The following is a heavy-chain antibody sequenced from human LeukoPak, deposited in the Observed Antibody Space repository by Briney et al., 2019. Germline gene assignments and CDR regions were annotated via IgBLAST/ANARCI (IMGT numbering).Heavy chain of an antibody. Sequence: SETLSLTCAVYGGSFSGYYWSWIRQPPGKGLEWIGEINHRGSTNYNPSLKSRVTISVDTSKNQFSLKMSSVTAADTAVYYCARGANPRYIGYGSGCMDVWGQGTTVTVSS. V-gene: IGHV4-34*01. D-gene: IGHD3-10*01. CDR1: GGSFSGYY. CDR3: ARGANPRYIGYGSGCMDV. J-gene: IGHJ6*02. CDR2: INHRGST.